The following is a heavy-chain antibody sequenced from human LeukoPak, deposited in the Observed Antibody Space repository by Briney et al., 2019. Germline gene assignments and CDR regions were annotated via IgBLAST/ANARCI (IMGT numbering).Heavy chain of an antibody. CDR3: ARDQIDSSGYSPGWFDP. V-gene: IGHV4-38-2*02. CDR2: IFHSGTT. CDR1: GYSISSGFY. D-gene: IGHD3-22*01. Sequence: PSETLSLTCAVSGYSISSGFYWGWIRQPPGKGLEWIGTIFHSGTTYYNPSLKSRVTMSVDTSKNQFSLKLSSVTAADTAVYYCARDQIDSSGYSPGWFDPWGQGTLVTVSS. J-gene: IGHJ5*02.